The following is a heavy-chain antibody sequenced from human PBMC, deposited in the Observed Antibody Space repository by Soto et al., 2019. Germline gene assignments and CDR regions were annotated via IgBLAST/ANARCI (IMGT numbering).Heavy chain of an antibody. CDR1: GFTFSDYY. CDR2: ISSSSSYT. CDR3: ARTPDCTNGVCSAGFDY. D-gene: IGHD2-8*01. J-gene: IGHJ4*02. Sequence: GSLRLSCAASGFTFSDYYMSWIRQAPGKGLEWVSYISSSSSYTNYADSVKGRFTISRDNAKNSLYLQMNSLRAEDTAVYYCARTPDCTNGVCSAGFDYWGQGTLVTVSS. V-gene: IGHV3-11*06.